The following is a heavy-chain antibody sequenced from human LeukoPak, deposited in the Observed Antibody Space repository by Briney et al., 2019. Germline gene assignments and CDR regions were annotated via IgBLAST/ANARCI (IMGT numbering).Heavy chain of an antibody. CDR2: INAGNGNT. CDR1: GYTFTSYA. CDR3: ARVSTLRHRFDY. D-gene: IGHD4-17*01. Sequence: GASVKVSCKASGYTFTSYAMHWVRQAPGQRLEWMGWINAGNGNTKYSQKFQGRVTITRDTSASTAYMELSSLRSEDTAVYYCARVSTLRHRFDYWGQGTLVTVSS. V-gene: IGHV1-3*01. J-gene: IGHJ4*02.